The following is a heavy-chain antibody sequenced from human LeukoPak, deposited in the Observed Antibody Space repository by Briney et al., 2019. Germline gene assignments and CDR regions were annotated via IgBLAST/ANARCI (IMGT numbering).Heavy chain of an antibody. CDR3: AKGLAGGFDY. CDR1: GFTFSSYA. Sequence: PGGSLRLSCAASGFTFSSYAMSWVRQAPGKGLEWVSAISGSDGSTYYADSVRGRFTISRDNSKITLDLQMNSLRAEDTAVYYCAKGLAGGFDYWGQGTLVTVSS. D-gene: IGHD3-16*01. J-gene: IGHJ4*02. CDR2: ISGSDGST. V-gene: IGHV3-23*01.